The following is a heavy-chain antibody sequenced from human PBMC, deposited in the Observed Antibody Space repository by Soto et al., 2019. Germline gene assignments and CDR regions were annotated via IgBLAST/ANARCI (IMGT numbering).Heavy chain of an antibody. V-gene: IGHV1-69*13. J-gene: IGHJ6*02. D-gene: IGHD2-15*01. CDR2: IIPIFGTA. CDR1: GGTFSSYA. CDR3: ASGYCSGGSCYSFLSYYYYGMDV. Sequence: SVKVSCKASGGTFSSYAISWVRQAPGQGLEWMGGIIPIFGTANYAQKFQGRVTITADESTSTAYMELSRLRSEDTAVYYCASGYCSGGSCYSFLSYYYYGMDVWGQGTTVTVSS.